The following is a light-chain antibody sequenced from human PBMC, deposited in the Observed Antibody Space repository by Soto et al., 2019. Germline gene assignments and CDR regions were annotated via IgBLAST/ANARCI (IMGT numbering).Light chain of an antibody. J-gene: IGLJ1*01. CDR2: DVS. CDR3: CSYAGSYTSYV. Sequence: QSALTQPRSVSGSPGPSVTISCTGTSSDVGGYNYVSWYQQHPGKAPKLMIYDVSKRPSGVPDRFSGSKSGNTASLTISGLQAEDEADYYCCSYAGSYTSYVFGTGTNVTVL. V-gene: IGLV2-11*01. CDR1: SSDVGGYNY.